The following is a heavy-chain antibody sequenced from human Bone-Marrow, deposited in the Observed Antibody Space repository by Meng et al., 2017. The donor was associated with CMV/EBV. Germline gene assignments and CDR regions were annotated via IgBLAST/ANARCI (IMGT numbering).Heavy chain of an antibody. V-gene: IGHV3-52*01. CDR2: IKWDGSEK. CDR1: GFTFSSPW. CDR3: AKDTATFFGEVIIPYGMDV. D-gene: IGHD3-3*01. J-gene: IGHJ6*02. Sequence: GESLKISCAASGFTFSSPWMHWVCQAPEKGLEWVADIKWDGSEKYYVDSVKGRLTIPRDYAKNSLYLQMNSLRAEDTALYYCAKDTATFFGEVIIPYGMDVWGQGTTVTVSS.